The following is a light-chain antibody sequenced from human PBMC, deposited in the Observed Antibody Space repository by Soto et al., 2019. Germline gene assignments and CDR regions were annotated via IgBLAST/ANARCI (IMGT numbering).Light chain of an antibody. J-gene: IGLJ1*01. CDR3: CSYAGTYTGV. CDR1: SSDVGRYSY. Sequence: SALAHPRSLSGSPGQSVSISCTGTSSDVGRYSYVSWYQQHPGKAPKLMIYDVSERPSGVPDRFSGSKSGNTASLTISGLQAEDEADYYCCSYAGTYTGVFGTGTKVTVL. V-gene: IGLV2-11*01. CDR2: DVS.